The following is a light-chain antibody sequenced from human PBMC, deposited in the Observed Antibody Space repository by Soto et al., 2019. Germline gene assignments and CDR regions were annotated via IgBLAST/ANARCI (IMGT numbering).Light chain of an antibody. CDR3: QQYHNWPL. J-gene: IGKJ3*01. CDR2: GAF. CDR1: QSVGSN. Sequence: EIVMTQSPATLSVSPGERATLSCRASQSVGSNLAWYQQKPGQAPRLLIYGAFTRATGIPARFSGSGSGTEFTLTISNLQSDDFALYYCQQYHNWPLFGPGTKVDIK. V-gene: IGKV3-15*01.